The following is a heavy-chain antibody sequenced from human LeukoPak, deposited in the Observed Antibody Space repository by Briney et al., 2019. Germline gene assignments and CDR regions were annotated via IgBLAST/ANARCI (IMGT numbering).Heavy chain of an antibody. CDR1: GYTFTSYD. J-gene: IGHJ5*02. V-gene: IGHV1-8*01. Sequence: ASVKVSCKASGYTFTSYDINWVRQATGQGLEWRGWMNPNSGNTGYAQKFQGRVTMTRNTSISTAYVELSSLRSEDTAVYYCARLPPRYSSSLIPWFDPWGQGTLVTVSS. CDR3: ARLPPRYSSSLIPWFDP. D-gene: IGHD6-13*01. CDR2: MNPNSGNT.